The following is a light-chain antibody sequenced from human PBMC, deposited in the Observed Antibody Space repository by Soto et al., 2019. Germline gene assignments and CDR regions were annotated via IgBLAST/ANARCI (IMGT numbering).Light chain of an antibody. J-gene: IGKJ1*01. CDR3: QQYNNWPRT. CDR1: QSISSN. CDR2: GAS. Sequence: ELVMTQSPATLSVSPGERATLSCRASQSISSNLAWYQQKPGQAPRLLIYGASTRATGIPARFSGSGSGTEFTLTISSLQSEDFAVYYCQQYNNWPRTFGQGTKGGYQ. V-gene: IGKV3-15*01.